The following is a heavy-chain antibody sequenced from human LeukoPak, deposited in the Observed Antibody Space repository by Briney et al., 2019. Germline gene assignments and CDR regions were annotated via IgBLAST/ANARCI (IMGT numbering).Heavy chain of an antibody. J-gene: IGHJ4*02. Sequence: SETLSLTCTVSGGSISSSSYYWGWIRQPPGKGLEWIGSIYYSGSTYYNPSLKSRVTISVDTSKNQFSLKLSSVTAADTAVYYCARHVGGLAVELTNWGQGTLVTVSS. CDR1: GGSISSSSYY. V-gene: IGHV4-39*01. D-gene: IGHD2-15*01. CDR3: ARHVGGLAVELTN. CDR2: IYYSGST.